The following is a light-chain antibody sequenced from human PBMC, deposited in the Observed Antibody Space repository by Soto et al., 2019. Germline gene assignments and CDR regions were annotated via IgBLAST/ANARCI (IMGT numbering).Light chain of an antibody. Sequence: QSVLTQPPSVSGAPGQRVTISCTGSSSNIGAGYDVHWYQQLPGTAPKLLIYGNSNRPSGVPDRFSGSKSGTSASLAITGLQAEDEADYYCQSGRVFGGGTQLTV. J-gene: IGLJ2*01. CDR1: SSNIGAGYD. V-gene: IGLV1-40*01. CDR2: GNS. CDR3: QSGRV.